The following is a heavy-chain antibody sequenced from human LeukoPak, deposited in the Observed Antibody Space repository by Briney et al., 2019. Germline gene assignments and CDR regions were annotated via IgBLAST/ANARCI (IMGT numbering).Heavy chain of an antibody. CDR2: ISAYNGNT. CDR3: ARAPPHDPPNYYYYGMDV. V-gene: IGHV1-18*01. J-gene: IGHJ6*02. CDR1: GYTFTSYG. Sequence: GASVTVSCKASGYTFTSYGISWVRQAPGQGLDWMGWISAYNGNTNYAQKLQDRVTMTTDTSTSTAYMELRSLRSDDTAVYYCARAPPHDPPNYYYYGMDVWGQGTTVTVSS.